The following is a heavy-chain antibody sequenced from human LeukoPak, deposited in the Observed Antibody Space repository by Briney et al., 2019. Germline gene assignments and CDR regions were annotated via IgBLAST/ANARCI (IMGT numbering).Heavy chain of an antibody. CDR2: ISWNSGSI. CDR3: ARDGDYRGYDFWSGYPRLYAFDI. CDR1: GFTFDDYA. Sequence: GGSLRLSCAASGFTFDDYAMHWVRQAPGKGLEWVSGISWNSGSIGYADSVKGRFTISRDNAKNSLYLQMNSLRAEDTAVYYCARDGDYRGYDFWSGYPRLYAFDIWGQGTMVTVSS. V-gene: IGHV3-9*01. D-gene: IGHD3-3*01. J-gene: IGHJ3*02.